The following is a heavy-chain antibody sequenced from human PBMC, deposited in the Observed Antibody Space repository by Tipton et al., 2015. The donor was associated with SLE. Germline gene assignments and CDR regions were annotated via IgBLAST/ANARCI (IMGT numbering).Heavy chain of an antibody. V-gene: IGHV4-31*03. Sequence: TLSLTCPVSGVSISSGCFYWSWIRQHPGKGLGWIGYIYYSWSTYYHPSLKSRVTISVDTSTNQFSLKLSSVTAAVTAVYYCARDTAHYGSGDGAFDFWGQGTMVTVSS. CDR1: GVSISSGCFY. CDR3: ARDTAHYGSGDGAFDF. CDR2: IYYSWST. J-gene: IGHJ3*01. D-gene: IGHD3-10*01.